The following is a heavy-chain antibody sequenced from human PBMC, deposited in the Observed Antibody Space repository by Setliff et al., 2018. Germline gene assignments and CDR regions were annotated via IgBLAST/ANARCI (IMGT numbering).Heavy chain of an antibody. V-gene: IGHV4-31*03. CDR2: IWKSVST. CDR1: DGSIRSGAHY. Sequence: SPTLSLTCTASDGSIRSGAHYWNWIRQHPGKGLEWLGYIWKSVSTFYNPYLTSRITMSVDTSRNLFSMELSSVTAADTAIYYCARKMRMSGRGHWYFDVGGRCTLVTVSA. J-gene: IGHJ2*01. CDR3: ARKMRMSGRGHWYFDV.